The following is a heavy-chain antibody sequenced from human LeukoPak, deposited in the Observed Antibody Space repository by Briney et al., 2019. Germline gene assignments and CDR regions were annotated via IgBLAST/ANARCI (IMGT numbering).Heavy chain of an antibody. D-gene: IGHD3-22*01. CDR2: MYYSGGT. CDR3: ARPYYYDSRIDP. V-gene: IGHV4-30-4*01. CDR1: GGSISSGDYY. Sequence: SQTLSLTCTVSGGSISSGDYYWSWIRQPPGKGLEWIAYMYYSGGTYYNPSLKSRVTMSADTSKNQLSLKLSSVTAADTAVYYCARPYYYDSRIDPWGQGILVTVSS. J-gene: IGHJ5*02.